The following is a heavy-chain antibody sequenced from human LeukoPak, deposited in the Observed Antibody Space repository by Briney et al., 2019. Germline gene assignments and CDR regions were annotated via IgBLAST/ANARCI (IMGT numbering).Heavy chain of an antibody. D-gene: IGHD1-26*01. Sequence: GGSLRLSCAASGFIFGTYWMSWVRQAPGKGLEWVASIKQDGGEQFYVDSVKGRFTISRDNAKNSLFLQMNSLRPEDTAVYYCAREWHATFDYWGQGTLVTVPS. J-gene: IGHJ4*02. V-gene: IGHV3-7*01. CDR2: IKQDGGEQ. CDR1: GFIFGTYW. CDR3: AREWHATFDY.